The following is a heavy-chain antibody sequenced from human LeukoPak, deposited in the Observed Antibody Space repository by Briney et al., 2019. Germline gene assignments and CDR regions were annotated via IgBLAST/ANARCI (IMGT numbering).Heavy chain of an antibody. J-gene: IGHJ4*02. Sequence: PSETLSLTCAVYGGSFSGYYWSWIRQPPGKGLEWIGEIDHSGSTNYNPSLKSRVTISVDTSKNQFSLKLSSVTAADTAVYYCARGGDDSNDGRYFDYWGQGTLVTVSS. CDR2: IDHSGST. CDR1: GGSFSGYY. CDR3: ARGGDDSNDGRYFDY. V-gene: IGHV4-34*01. D-gene: IGHD3-22*01.